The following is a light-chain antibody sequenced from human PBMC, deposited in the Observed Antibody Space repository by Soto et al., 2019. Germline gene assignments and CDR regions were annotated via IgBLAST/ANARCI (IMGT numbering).Light chain of an antibody. CDR2: AAS. J-gene: IGKJ1*01. CDR3: QQSYNSAQT. Sequence: DIQMTQSPSSLSASVGDEVTITCRASQTIMTYLNWYQLKPVKPPRLLIYAASSLQSGVPSRFSGSGSGTDFTLTISSLQPEDFATYSCQQSYNSAQTFGRGSKVEI. V-gene: IGKV1-39*01. CDR1: QTIMTY.